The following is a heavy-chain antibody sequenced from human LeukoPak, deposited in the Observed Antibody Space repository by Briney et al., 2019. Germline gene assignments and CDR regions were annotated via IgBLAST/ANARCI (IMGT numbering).Heavy chain of an antibody. D-gene: IGHD3-16*01. Sequence: GGSLGLSCAASGFTFSDYYMSWIRQAPGKGLEWVSYISSSGSTIYYADSVKGRFTISRDNAKNSLYLQMNSLRAEDTAVYYCARDPSVMASRYYMDVWGKGTTVTVSS. CDR1: GFTFSDYY. CDR2: ISSSGSTI. J-gene: IGHJ6*03. V-gene: IGHV3-11*01. CDR3: ARDPSVMASRYYMDV.